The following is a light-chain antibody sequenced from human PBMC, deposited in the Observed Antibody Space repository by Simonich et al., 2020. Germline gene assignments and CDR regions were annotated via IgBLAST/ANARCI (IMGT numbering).Light chain of an antibody. J-gene: IGKJ2*01. CDR1: QSLLHSNGYTY. CDR2: LGC. Sequence: DIVMTQSPLSLPVTPGEPASISCRSSQSLLHSNGYTYLDWYLQKPGQSPQLLIYLGCNRASGVPDRFSGSGSGTDFTLKISRVEAEDVGVYYCMQALQTPYTFGQGTKLEIK. V-gene: IGKV2-28*01. CDR3: MQALQTPYT.